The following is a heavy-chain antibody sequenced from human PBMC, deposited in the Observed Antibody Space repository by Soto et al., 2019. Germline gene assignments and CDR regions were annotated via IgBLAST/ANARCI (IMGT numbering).Heavy chain of an antibody. CDR3: ARGPYYYGSGRPRGMDV. CDR2: MNPNSGNT. J-gene: IGHJ6*02. D-gene: IGHD3-10*01. Sequence: ASVKVSCKASGYTFTSYDISWVRQATGQGLEWMGWMNPNSGNTGYAQKFQGRVTMTRNTSISTAYMELSSLRSEDTAVYYCARGPYYYGSGRPRGMDVWGQGTTVTVSS. CDR1: GYTFTSYD. V-gene: IGHV1-8*01.